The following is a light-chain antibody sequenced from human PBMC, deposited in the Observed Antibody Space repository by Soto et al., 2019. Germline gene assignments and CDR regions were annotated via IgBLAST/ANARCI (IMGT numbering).Light chain of an antibody. J-gene: IGLJ1*01. Sequence: QSALTQPASVSGSPGQSITISCTGTSSDVGSYNLVSWYQHHPGKAPKLMIYEVSKRPSGVSNRFSGSKSGNTASLTISGLQAEDEADYYCCSYAGSSTLVFGTGTKATVL. CDR1: SSDVGSYNL. CDR3: CSYAGSSTLV. CDR2: EVS. V-gene: IGLV2-23*02.